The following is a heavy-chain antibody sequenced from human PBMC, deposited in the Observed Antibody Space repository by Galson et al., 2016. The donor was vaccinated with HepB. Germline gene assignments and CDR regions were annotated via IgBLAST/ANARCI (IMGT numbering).Heavy chain of an antibody. D-gene: IGHD2-2*01. J-gene: IGHJ4*02. Sequence: TLSLTCTVSGGSLSSGGYYWSWIRQHPEKGLEWIGNIYYSGATYYNPSLKSRVMISVETSKNQFSLNLTSVTAADTAVYYCAGWDGFTAADYWGQGALVTVSS. CDR3: AGWDGFTAADY. CDR1: GGSLSSGGYY. CDR2: IYYSGAT. V-gene: IGHV4-31*03.